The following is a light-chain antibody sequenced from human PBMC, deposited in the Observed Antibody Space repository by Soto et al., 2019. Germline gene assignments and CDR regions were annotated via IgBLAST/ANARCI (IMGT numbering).Light chain of an antibody. J-gene: IGKJ1*01. CDR1: QGIKND. V-gene: IGKV1-6*01. CDR3: QQDYSYPLT. CDR2: AAS. Sequence: AIQMTQSPSSLSASVGDRVTITCRASQGIKNDLGWYQQKPGKARKLLIYAASSLQSGVPSRFSGSGSGTDFTLTISSLQPEDFATYYCQQDYSYPLTFGQGTKVEIK.